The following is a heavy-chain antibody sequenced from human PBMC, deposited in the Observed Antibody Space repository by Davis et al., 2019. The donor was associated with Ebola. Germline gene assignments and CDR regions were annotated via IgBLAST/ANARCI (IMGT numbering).Heavy chain of an antibody. J-gene: IGHJ4*02. V-gene: IGHV3-23*01. Sequence: PGGSLRLSCAASGFTFSGHAMNWVRQAPGKGLEWVSGISPSGGSTYYADSVKGRFTISRDNAKNSVYLQMNSLRAEDTAVYYCARDSGIFGDYYFDSWGQGTLVTVSS. CDR3: ARDSGIFGDYYFDS. CDR2: ISPSGGST. D-gene: IGHD3-10*02. CDR1: GFTFSGHA.